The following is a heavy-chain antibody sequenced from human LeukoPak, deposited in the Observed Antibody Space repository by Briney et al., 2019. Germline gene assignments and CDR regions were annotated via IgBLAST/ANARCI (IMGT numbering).Heavy chain of an antibody. J-gene: IGHJ3*02. CDR1: GGSISSYY. Sequence: SETLSLTCTVSGGSISSYYRSWIRQPAGKGLEWIGRIYTSGSTNYNPSLKSRVTISVDTSKNQFSLKLSSVTAADTAVYYCARGWEVVAPHRAFDIWGQGTMVTVSS. V-gene: IGHV4-4*07. CDR3: ARGWEVVAPHRAFDI. CDR2: IYTSGST. D-gene: IGHD2-15*01.